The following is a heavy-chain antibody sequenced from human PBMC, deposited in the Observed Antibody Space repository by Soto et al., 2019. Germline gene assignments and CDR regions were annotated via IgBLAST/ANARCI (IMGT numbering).Heavy chain of an antibody. J-gene: IGHJ3*02. CDR2: IWYDGSNK. D-gene: IGHD6-13*01. CDR3: AREQAAAGTNAFDI. Sequence: GGSLRLSCAASGFTFSSYGMHWVRQAPGKGLEWVAVIWYDGSNKYYADSVKGRFTISRDNSKNTLYLQMNSLRAEDTAVYYCAREQAAAGTNAFDIRGQGTMVTVSS. CDR1: GFTFSSYG. V-gene: IGHV3-33*01.